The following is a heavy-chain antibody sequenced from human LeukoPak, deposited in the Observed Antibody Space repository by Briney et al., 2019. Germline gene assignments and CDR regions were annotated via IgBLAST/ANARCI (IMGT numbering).Heavy chain of an antibody. CDR2: ISSGSNFI. V-gene: IGHV3-21*01. J-gene: IGHJ4*02. CDR1: GFTFSSYN. Sequence: GGSLRLSCAASGFTFSSYNMNWVRQAPGKGLEWVSSISSGSNFIYYADSVKGRFTISRDNAKNSLYLQMNSQRAEDTAVYYCARDIGSEDDSSGYYGFDYWGQGTLVTVSS. D-gene: IGHD3-22*01. CDR3: ARDIGSEDDSSGYYGFDY.